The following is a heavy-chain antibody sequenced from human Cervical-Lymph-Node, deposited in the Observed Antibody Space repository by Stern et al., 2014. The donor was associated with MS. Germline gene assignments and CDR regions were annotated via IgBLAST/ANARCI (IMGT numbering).Heavy chain of an antibody. J-gene: IGHJ4*02. V-gene: IGHV1-46*01. Sequence: VQLVESGAEVKKPGASVKVSCKASGDTFSSYYMHWVRQAPGKGLEWMGGINPGDGSTSYAQNFQGRITMTRDTSTSTVYMELSSLRSDDAAVYYCARRSSSSRNFDYWGQGTLVTVSS. CDR2: INPGDGST. D-gene: IGHD6-6*01. CDR3: ARRSSSSRNFDY. CDR1: GDTFSSYY.